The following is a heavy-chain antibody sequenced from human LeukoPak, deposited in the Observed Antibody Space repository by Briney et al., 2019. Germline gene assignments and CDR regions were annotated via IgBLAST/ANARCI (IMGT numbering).Heavy chain of an antibody. CDR1: GGSISSGDYY. CDR3: ARGWGYYDSSGYYRPDNWFDP. Sequence: PSETLSLTCTVSGGSISSGDYYWSWIRQPPGKGLEWIGYIYYSGSTYYNPSLKSRVTISVDTSKNQFPLKLSSVTAADTAVYYCARGWGYYDSSGYYRPDNWFDPWGQGTLVTVSS. D-gene: IGHD3-22*01. J-gene: IGHJ5*02. CDR2: IYYSGST. V-gene: IGHV4-30-4*01.